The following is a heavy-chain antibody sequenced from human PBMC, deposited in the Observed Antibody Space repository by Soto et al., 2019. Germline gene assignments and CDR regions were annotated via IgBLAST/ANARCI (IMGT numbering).Heavy chain of an antibody. V-gene: IGHV4-59*01. Sequence: SETLSLTCTVSGGSISSYYWSWIRQPPGKGLEWIGYIYYSGSTNYNPSLKSRVTISVDTSKNQFSLKLSSVTAADTAVYYCASYYYDSSGYYNWFDPWGQGTLVTVSS. CDR1: GGSISSYY. CDR2: IYYSGST. CDR3: ASYYYDSSGYYNWFDP. J-gene: IGHJ5*02. D-gene: IGHD3-22*01.